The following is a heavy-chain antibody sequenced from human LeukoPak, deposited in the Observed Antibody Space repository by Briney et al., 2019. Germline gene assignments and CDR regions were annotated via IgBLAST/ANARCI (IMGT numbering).Heavy chain of an antibody. J-gene: IGHJ4*02. CDR3: ARGAAVTTSVDY. Sequence: SQTLSLTCTVSGGSISSGSYYWSWIRQPAGKGLEWIGRIYTSGSTNYNPSLKSRVTISVDTSKTQFSLKLSSVTAADTAVYYCARGAAVTTSVDYWGQGTLVTVSS. CDR2: IYTSGST. V-gene: IGHV4-61*02. CDR1: GGSISSGSYY. D-gene: IGHD4-11*01.